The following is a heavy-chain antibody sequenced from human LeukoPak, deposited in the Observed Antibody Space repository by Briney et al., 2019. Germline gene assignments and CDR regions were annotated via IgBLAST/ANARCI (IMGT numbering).Heavy chain of an antibody. Sequence: PSETLSLTCTVSGGSISSYYWSWIRQPPGKGLEWIGYIYYSGSTSYNPSLKGRVTISVDTSKNQFSLKLSSVTAADTAVYYCARGPLSSSWYDYWGQGTLVTVSS. CDR1: GGSISSYY. V-gene: IGHV4-59*01. CDR2: IYYSGST. J-gene: IGHJ4*02. CDR3: ARGPLSSSWYDY. D-gene: IGHD6-13*01.